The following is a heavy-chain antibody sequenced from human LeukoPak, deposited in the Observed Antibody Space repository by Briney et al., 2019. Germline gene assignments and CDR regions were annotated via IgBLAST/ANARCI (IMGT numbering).Heavy chain of an antibody. CDR1: GFTFSTYA. CDR3: AKDRGDSYGLGAFDI. Sequence: GGSLRLSCAASGFTFSTYAMIWVRQAPGKGLEWVSAITGGGCSTFYADSVKGRFTISRDNSKNTLYLQMNSLRAEDTAVYYCAKDRGDSYGLGAFDIWGQGTMVTVSS. CDR2: ITGGGCST. D-gene: IGHD2-21*02. J-gene: IGHJ3*02. V-gene: IGHV3-23*01.